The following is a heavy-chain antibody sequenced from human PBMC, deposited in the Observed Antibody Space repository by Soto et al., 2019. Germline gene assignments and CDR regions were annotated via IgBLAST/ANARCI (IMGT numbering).Heavy chain of an antibody. D-gene: IGHD2-2*01. J-gene: IGHJ6*02. CDR1: GGSISSYY. V-gene: IGHV4-59*12. CDR2: IYYSGST. Sequence: SETLSLTCTVSGGSISSYYWSWIRQPPGKGLEWIGYIYYSGSTNYNPSLKSRVTISVDTSKNQFSLKLSSVTAADTAVYYCAREGGVLVLAASRREYYYGIDVRGQRTTVTGSS. CDR3: AREGGVLVLAASRREYYYGIDV.